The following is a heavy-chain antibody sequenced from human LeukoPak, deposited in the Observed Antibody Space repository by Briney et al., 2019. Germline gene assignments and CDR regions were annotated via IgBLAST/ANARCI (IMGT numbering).Heavy chain of an antibody. CDR2: ISYDGSSK. D-gene: IGHD3-10*01. CDR1: GFTFSSYA. J-gene: IGHJ4*02. Sequence: GRSLRLSCAASGFTFSSYAMHWVRQAPGKGLEWVAVISYDGSSKYYADSVKGRFTISRDNSKNTLYLQMNSLRAEDTAVYYCARSPLWFQYFDYWGQGTLVTVSS. CDR3: ARSPLWFQYFDY. V-gene: IGHV3-30-3*01.